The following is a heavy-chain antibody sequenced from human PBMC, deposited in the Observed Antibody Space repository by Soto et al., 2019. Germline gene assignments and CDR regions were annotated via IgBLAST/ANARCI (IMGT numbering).Heavy chain of an antibody. V-gene: IGHV4-59*01. Sequence: SETLSLTCTVSGGSISSYYWSWIRQPPGKGLEWIGYIYYSGSTNYNPSLKSRVTISVDTSKNQFSLKLSSVTAADTAVYYCASEGADYDILTGYYRPYGMDVWGQGTTVTVS. CDR2: IYYSGST. CDR3: ASEGADYDILTGYYRPYGMDV. J-gene: IGHJ6*02. CDR1: GGSISSYY. D-gene: IGHD3-9*01.